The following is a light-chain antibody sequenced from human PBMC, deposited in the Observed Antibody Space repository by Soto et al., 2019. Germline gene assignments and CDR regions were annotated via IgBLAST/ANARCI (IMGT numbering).Light chain of an antibody. CDR2: GAY. CDR3: QQYGNSIYS. J-gene: IGKJ2*03. Sequence: EIVLTQSPGTLSLSPGERATLSCRATQSVSSSYLAWYQQKPGQAPRLLIYGAYIRATGIPDRFSGSGSGTDFTLTITKLEPGDFAVYYCQQYGNSIYSFGQGTKLEIK. CDR1: QSVSSSY. V-gene: IGKV3-20*01.